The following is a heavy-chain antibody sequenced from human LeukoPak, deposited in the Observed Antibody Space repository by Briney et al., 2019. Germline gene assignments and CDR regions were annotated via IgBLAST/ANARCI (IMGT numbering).Heavy chain of an antibody. CDR3: ARDEGYCSGGSCYSDATHY. Sequence: PGGSLRLSCAASGFTFSSYSMNWVRQAPGKGLEWVSSISSSSSYIYYADSVKGRFTISRDNAKNSLYLQMNSLRAEDTAVYYCARDEGYCSGGSCYSDATHYWGQGTLATVSS. CDR1: GFTFSSYS. CDR2: ISSSSSYI. V-gene: IGHV3-21*01. D-gene: IGHD2-15*01. J-gene: IGHJ4*02.